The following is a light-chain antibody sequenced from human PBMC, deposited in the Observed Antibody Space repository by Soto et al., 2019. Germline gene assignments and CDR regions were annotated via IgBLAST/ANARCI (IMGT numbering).Light chain of an antibody. CDR2: DVS. J-gene: IGLJ1*01. Sequence: QSVLTQPRSVSGSPGQSVTISCTGTISDVGGYNYVSWYQQHPGKAPKLMIYDVSKRPSGVPDRFSGSKSGNTASLTISGLQAEDEAYYYCCSYAGSYTHYVFGTGTKLTVL. CDR1: ISDVGGYNY. V-gene: IGLV2-11*01. CDR3: CSYAGSYTHYV.